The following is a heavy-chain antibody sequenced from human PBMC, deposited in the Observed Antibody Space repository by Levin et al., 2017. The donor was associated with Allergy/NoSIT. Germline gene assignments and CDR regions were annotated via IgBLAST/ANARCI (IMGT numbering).Heavy chain of an antibody. D-gene: IGHD3-22*01. Sequence: PGGSLRLSCAASGFTFSSYAMSWVRQAPGKGLEWVSAVSGSGGSTYYADSVKGRFTISRDNSKNTLYLQMNSLRAEDTAVYYCAKSGGYYDTSGYPFDYWGQGTLVTVSS. V-gene: IGHV3-23*01. J-gene: IGHJ4*02. CDR1: GFTFSSYA. CDR2: VSGSGGST. CDR3: AKSGGYYDTSGYPFDY.